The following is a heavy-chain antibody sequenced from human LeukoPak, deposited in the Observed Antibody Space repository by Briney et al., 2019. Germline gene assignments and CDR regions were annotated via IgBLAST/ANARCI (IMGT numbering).Heavy chain of an antibody. CDR3: ATYYGSGSYYGY. V-gene: IGHV3-23*01. Sequence: PGGSLRLSCAASGFTFSSYAMSWVRQAPGKGLEWVSAISGSGGSTYYADSVKGRFTISRDSSKNTLYLQMNSLRAEDTAVYYCATYYGSGSYYGYWGQGTLVTVSS. D-gene: IGHD3-10*01. J-gene: IGHJ4*02. CDR1: GFTFSSYA. CDR2: ISGSGGST.